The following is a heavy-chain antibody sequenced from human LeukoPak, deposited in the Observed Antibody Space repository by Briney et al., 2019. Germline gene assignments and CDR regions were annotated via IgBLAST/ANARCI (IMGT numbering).Heavy chain of an antibody. CDR1: GGSISSSSYY. CDR2: IYYSGST. CDR3: ARHSGSYSAFDY. Sequence: PSETLSPTCTVSGGSISSSSYYWGWIRQPPGKGLEWIGSIYYSGSTYYNPSLKSRVTISVDTSKNQFSLKLSSVTAADTAVYYCARHSGSYSAFDYWGQGTLVTVSS. D-gene: IGHD1-26*01. J-gene: IGHJ4*02. V-gene: IGHV4-39*01.